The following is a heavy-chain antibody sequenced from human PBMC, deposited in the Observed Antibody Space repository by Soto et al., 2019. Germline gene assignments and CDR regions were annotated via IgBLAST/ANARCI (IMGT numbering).Heavy chain of an antibody. Sequence: PSETLSLTCAVYGGSLSGYYWSWIRQPPGKGLEWIGEINHSGSTNYNPSLKSRVTISVDTSKNQFSLKLSSVTAADTAVYYCARFSMGYCSGGSCYSGFYYYYYYGMDVWGQGTTVTVS. CDR3: ARFSMGYCSGGSCYSGFYYYYYYGMDV. J-gene: IGHJ6*02. D-gene: IGHD2-15*01. V-gene: IGHV4-34*01. CDR2: INHSGST. CDR1: GGSLSGYY.